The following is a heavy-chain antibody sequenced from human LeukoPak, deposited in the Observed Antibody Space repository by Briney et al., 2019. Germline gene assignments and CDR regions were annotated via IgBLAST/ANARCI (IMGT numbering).Heavy chain of an antibody. Sequence: SETLSLTCTVSGGSISSYYWSWIRQPPGKGLEWIGYIYYSGSTNYNPSLKSRVTISVDTSKNQFSLKLSSVTAADTAVYYCARGKWELPHFDSWGQGTLVTVSS. CDR1: GGSISSYY. V-gene: IGHV4-59*01. D-gene: IGHD1-26*01. J-gene: IGHJ4*02. CDR2: IYYSGST. CDR3: ARGKWELPHFDS.